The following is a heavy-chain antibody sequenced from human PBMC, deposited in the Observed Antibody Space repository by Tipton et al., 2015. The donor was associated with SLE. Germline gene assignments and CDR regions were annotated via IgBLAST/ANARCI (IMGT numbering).Heavy chain of an antibody. CDR2: IWYDGSNK. CDR1: GFTFSSYG. D-gene: IGHD5-24*01. V-gene: IGHV3-30*19. CDR3: AREGRWLQLGYMDV. Sequence: SLRLSCAASGFTFSSYGMHWVRQAPGKGLEWVAVIWYDGSNKYYADSVKGRFTISRDNSKNTLYLQMNSLRAEDTAVYYCAREGRWLQLGYMDVWGKGTTVTVSS. J-gene: IGHJ6*03.